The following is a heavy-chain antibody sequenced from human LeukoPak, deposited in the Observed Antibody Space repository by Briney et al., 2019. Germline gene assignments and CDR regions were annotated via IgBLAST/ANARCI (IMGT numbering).Heavy chain of an antibody. CDR2: ISSSSSYI. Sequence: PGGSLRLSCAASGFTFSSYSMNWVRQAPGKGLEWVSSISSSSSYIYYADSVKGRFTISGDNAKNSLYLQMNSLRAEDTAVYYCARDVTMVRGVNDYWGQGTLVTVSS. V-gene: IGHV3-21*01. J-gene: IGHJ4*02. CDR1: GFTFSSYS. CDR3: ARDVTMVRGVNDY. D-gene: IGHD3-10*01.